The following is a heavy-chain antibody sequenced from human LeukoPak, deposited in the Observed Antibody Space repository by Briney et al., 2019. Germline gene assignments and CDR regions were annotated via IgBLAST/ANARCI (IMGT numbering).Heavy chain of an antibody. CDR1: GGSITSHY. Sequence: SETLSLTCAVSGGSITSHYWSWIRQPPGKGLEWIGYIYHSGTNYNPSLERRVSISEDSSENHFSLNLRSVTAADTAVYYCARANGGRRYFDYWGQGTPVTVSS. V-gene: IGHV4-59*11. D-gene: IGHD4-23*01. CDR2: IYHSGT. CDR3: ARANGGRRYFDY. J-gene: IGHJ4*02.